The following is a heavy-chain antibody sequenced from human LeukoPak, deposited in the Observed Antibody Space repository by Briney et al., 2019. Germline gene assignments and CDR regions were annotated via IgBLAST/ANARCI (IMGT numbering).Heavy chain of an antibody. Sequence: QTGGSLRLSCAASGFSFSSYAMSWVREAPARGLEWVSSLRGNGDTFYADSVKGRFTLSRDDSRNTVYLQLNNLRVEDTAVYYCAKANWVSNADAVFWGQGTAVTVSS. CDR2: LRGNGDT. CDR3: AKANWVSNADAVF. CDR1: GFSFSSYA. V-gene: IGHV3-23*01. D-gene: IGHD1-1*01. J-gene: IGHJ4*02.